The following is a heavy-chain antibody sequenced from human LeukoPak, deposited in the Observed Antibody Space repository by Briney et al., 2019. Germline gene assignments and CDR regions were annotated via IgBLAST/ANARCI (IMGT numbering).Heavy chain of an antibody. V-gene: IGHV4-34*01. Sequence: PSETLSLTCAVYGGSFSGHYWSWIRQPPGKGLEWIGEINHSGSTNYNPSLKSRVTISVDTSKNQFSLKLSSVTAADTAVYYCARGRQYYGMDVWGQGTTVTVSS. CDR2: INHSGST. CDR1: GGSFSGHY. CDR3: ARGRQYYGMDV. J-gene: IGHJ6*02.